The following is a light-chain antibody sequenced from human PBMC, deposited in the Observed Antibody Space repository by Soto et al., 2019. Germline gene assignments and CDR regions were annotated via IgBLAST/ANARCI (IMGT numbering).Light chain of an antibody. CDR2: GNK. CDR1: ISNIGAGYD. CDR3: QSYDSTLGGFV. J-gene: IGLJ1*01. V-gene: IGLV1-40*01. Sequence: QSVLTQPPSVSAAPGQSVTISCAGTISNIGAGYDVQWYQRLPGTAPKFLIYGNKNRPSGVPDRFSGSKSGTSASLAITGLQAEDESDYFCQSYDSTLGGFVFGTGTNVTVL.